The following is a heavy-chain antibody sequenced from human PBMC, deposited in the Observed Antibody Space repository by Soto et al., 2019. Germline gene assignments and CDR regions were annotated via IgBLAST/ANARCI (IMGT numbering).Heavy chain of an antibody. J-gene: IGHJ5*02. Sequence: SETLSLTCAVCGGSFSGYYWSWIRQPPGKGLEWIGEINHSGSTNYNPSLKSRVTISVDTSKNQFSLKLSSVTAADTAVYYCARLGEYYDFWSGTYNWFDPWGQGTLVTVSS. V-gene: IGHV4-34*01. D-gene: IGHD3-3*01. CDR2: INHSGST. CDR3: ARLGEYYDFWSGTYNWFDP. CDR1: GGSFSGYY.